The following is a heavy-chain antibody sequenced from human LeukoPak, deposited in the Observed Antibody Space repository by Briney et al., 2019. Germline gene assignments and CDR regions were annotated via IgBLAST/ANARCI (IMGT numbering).Heavy chain of an antibody. Sequence: PSETLSLTCAVYGXSFSGYYWSWIRQPPGKGLEWIGEINHSGSTNYNPSLKSRVTISVDTSKNQFSLKLSSVTAADTAVYYCAKNPYSSGWYWFDPWGQGTLVTVSS. CDR1: GXSFSGYY. V-gene: IGHV4-34*01. CDR2: INHSGST. D-gene: IGHD6-19*01. J-gene: IGHJ5*02. CDR3: AKNPYSSGWYWFDP.